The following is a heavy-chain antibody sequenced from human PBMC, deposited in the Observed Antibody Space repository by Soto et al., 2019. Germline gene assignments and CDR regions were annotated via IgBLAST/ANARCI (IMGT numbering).Heavy chain of an antibody. CDR2: ISSSGSHT. D-gene: IGHD6-13*01. CDR1: GFSFSDFY. CDR3: ARVGSTSAAGVLDY. Sequence: GASLRLSCAASGFSFSDFYMSWIRQAPGKGLEWISYISSSGSHTPYADSVKGRFTISRDNAKNSVYLQMNSLRAEDTAVYYCARVGSTSAAGVLDYWGLGTLVTVSS. J-gene: IGHJ4*02. V-gene: IGHV3-11*06.